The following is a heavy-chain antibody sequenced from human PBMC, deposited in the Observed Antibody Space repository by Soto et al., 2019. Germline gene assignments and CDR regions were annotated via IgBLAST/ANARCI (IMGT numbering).Heavy chain of an antibody. Sequence: PVRSLRLSCASSGFTFSSSAMIWVRQAPVEGLEWVSAISGRTGSTSYADSVKGRFTISRDNSRNTLYLQMNSLRAEDTAVYYCGVQYDYWGQGTLVTVSS. CDR2: ISGRTGST. CDR3: GVQYDY. V-gene: IGHV3-23*01. D-gene: IGHD1-1*01. J-gene: IGHJ4*02. CDR1: GFTFSSSA.